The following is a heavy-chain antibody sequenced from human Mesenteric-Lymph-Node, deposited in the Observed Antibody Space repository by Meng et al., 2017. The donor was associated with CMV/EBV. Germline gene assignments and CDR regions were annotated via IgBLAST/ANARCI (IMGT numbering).Heavy chain of an antibody. D-gene: IGHD5-18*01. CDR2: ISWDGGST. CDR1: GFTFDDYT. CDR3: ARGYSYGWEDLVDY. V-gene: IGHV3-43*01. J-gene: IGHJ4*02. Sequence: SGFTFDDYTMHWVRQAPGKGLEWVSLISWDGGSTYYADSVKGRFTISRDNSKNSLYLQMNSLRTEDTALYYCARGYSYGWEDLVDYWGQGTLVTVSS.